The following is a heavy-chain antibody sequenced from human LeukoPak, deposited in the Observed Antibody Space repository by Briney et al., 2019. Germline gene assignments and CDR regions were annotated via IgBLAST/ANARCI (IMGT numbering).Heavy chain of an antibody. Sequence: ASMTASFTASGYTFTGYFIHWVRQTPGQGLEWMGCINPNSGGTYYAQRFQDRVTMTRDTSISTAYMELSRLRSDDTAVYYCASGSDISSFYLYYSDYWGQGSLVTVSS. V-gene: IGHV1-2*02. D-gene: IGHD2-21*01. J-gene: IGHJ4*02. CDR3: ASGSDISSFYLYYSDY. CDR1: GYTFTGYF. CDR2: INPNSGGT.